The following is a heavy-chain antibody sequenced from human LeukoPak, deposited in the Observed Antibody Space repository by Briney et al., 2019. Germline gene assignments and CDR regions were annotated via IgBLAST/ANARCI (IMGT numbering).Heavy chain of an antibody. J-gene: IGHJ2*01. V-gene: IGHV4-34*01. D-gene: IGHD2-21*02. Sequence: PSETLSLTCAVYGGSFSGYYWSWIRQPPGKGLEWIGEINHSGSSYYNPSLKSRVTMSVDTSKNQFFLKLSSVTAADTAVYYCARIWAVTALDWYFDLWGRGTLVTVSS. CDR2: INHSGSS. CDR1: GGSFSGYY. CDR3: ARIWAVTALDWYFDL.